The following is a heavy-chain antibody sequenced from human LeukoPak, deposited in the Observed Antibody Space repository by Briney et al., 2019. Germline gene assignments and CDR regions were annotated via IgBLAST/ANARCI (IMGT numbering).Heavy chain of an antibody. D-gene: IGHD5-18*01. CDR3: ASSDGPSHRYG. J-gene: IGHJ1*01. CDR1: GFTVSSNY. V-gene: IGHV3-53*01. Sequence: GGSLRLSCAASGFTVSSNYMSWVRQAPGKGLEWVSVIYSGGSTYYADSVKGRFTISRDNSKNTLYLQMNSLRAEDTAVYYCASSDGPSHRYGWGQGTLVTVSS. CDR2: IYSGGST.